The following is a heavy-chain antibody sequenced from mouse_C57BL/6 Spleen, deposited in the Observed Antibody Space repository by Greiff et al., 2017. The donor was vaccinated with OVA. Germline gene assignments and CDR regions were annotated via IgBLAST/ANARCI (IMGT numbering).Heavy chain of an antibody. J-gene: IGHJ4*01. CDR2: ILPGSGST. V-gene: IGHV1-9*01. CDR3: AGFYYYAMDY. CDR1: GYTFTGYW. Sequence: QVQLQQSGAELMKPGASVKLSCKATGYTFTGYWIEWVKQRPGHGLEWIGEILPGSGSTNYNAKFKGKATFTADTSSNTAYMQLSSLTTEDSAIYYCAGFYYYAMDYWGQGTSVTVSS.